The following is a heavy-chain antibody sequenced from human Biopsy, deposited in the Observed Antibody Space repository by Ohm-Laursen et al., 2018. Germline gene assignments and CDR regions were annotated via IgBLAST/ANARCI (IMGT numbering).Heavy chain of an antibody. CDR3: ARQDGYLGYEY. Sequence: SDTLSLTCTVSGGSFSGYYWSWIRQPPGKGLEWIGYISGSSNTNYNPSLKSRVTLSTDTSETQFSLRLSSVTAAGPAVYYCARQDGYLGYEYWGQGALVTVSS. CDR2: ISGSSNT. D-gene: IGHD5-24*01. J-gene: IGHJ4*02. V-gene: IGHV4-59*08. CDR1: GGSFSGYY.